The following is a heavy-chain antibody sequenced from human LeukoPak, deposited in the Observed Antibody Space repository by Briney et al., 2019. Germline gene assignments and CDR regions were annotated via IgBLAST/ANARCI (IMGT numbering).Heavy chain of an antibody. D-gene: IGHD6-6*01. V-gene: IGHV4-61*02. CDR3: ARAGKGSS. J-gene: IGHJ4*02. Sequence: SQTLSLTCTVSGGSISSGCYYWRWLRQPAGKGLEWIGRIYTSGSTNYNPSLKSRVTISVDTSKNQFSLKLSSVTAADTAVYYCARAGKGSSWGQGTLVTVSS. CDR2: IYTSGST. CDR1: GGSISSGCYY.